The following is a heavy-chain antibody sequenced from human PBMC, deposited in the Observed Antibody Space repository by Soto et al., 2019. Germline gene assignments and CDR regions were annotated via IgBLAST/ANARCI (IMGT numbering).Heavy chain of an antibody. Sequence: AGGSLRLSCTASGFTFSSYTMNWVRQAPGKGLEWVSNIRSTSDATYYADSVKGRFTISRDNAKNSLHLQMNSLRDEDTAVYYCVRDAAYAFDIWGQGTMVTVSS. D-gene: IGHD6-25*01. CDR2: IRSTSDAT. CDR1: GFTFSSYT. CDR3: VRDAAYAFDI. V-gene: IGHV3-48*02. J-gene: IGHJ3*02.